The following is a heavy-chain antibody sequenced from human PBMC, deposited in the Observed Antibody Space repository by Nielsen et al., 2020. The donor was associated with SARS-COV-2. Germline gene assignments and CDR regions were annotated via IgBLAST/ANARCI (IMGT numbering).Heavy chain of an antibody. V-gene: IGHV3-9*01. D-gene: IGHD2-2*01. CDR3: AKSSNSDYYYYYGMDV. Sequence: SLKISCATSGFSFDDYGMHWVRQAPGKGLEWVSGISWNSGSRGHADSVRGRFTIPRDNAKKSLYLQMNNLRTEDTAVYYCAKSSNSDYYYYYGMDVWGQGTTVTVSS. J-gene: IGHJ6*02. CDR1: GFSFDDYG. CDR2: ISWNSGSR.